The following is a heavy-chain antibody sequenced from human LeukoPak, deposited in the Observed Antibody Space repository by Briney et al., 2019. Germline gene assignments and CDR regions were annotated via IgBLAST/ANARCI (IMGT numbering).Heavy chain of an antibody. J-gene: IGHJ4*02. V-gene: IGHV3-53*01. CDR3: TRGGSIWD. Sequence: PGGSLRLSCAASGFTVSSNYMTWVRQAPGKGLEWVSGIYSAGSTYYADSVKGRFTISRDNSKNTLCLQMNSLRAEDTAVYFCTRGGSIWDWGQGTLVTVSS. CDR2: IYSAGST. CDR1: GFTVSSNY. D-gene: IGHD2-21*01.